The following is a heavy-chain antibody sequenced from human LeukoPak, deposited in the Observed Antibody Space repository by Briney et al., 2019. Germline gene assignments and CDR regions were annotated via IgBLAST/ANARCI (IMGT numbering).Heavy chain of an antibody. J-gene: IGHJ4*02. Sequence: PGGSLRLSCAASGFTFSSYGMHWVRQAPGKGLEWVAVIWYDGSNKYYADSVKGRFTISRDNSKNTLYLQMNSLRAEDTAVYYCARGSRYDSSGYYQTPYYFDYWGQGTLVTVFS. CDR1: GFTFSSYG. CDR2: IWYDGSNK. D-gene: IGHD3-22*01. V-gene: IGHV3-33*01. CDR3: ARGSRYDSSGYYQTPYYFDY.